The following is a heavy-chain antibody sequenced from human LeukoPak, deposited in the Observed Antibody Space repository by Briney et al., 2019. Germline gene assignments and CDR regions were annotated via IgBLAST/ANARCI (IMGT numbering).Heavy chain of an antibody. Sequence: PSETLSLTCTVSGGSISSYYWSWIRQPPGKGLEWIGYIYYSGSTNYNPSLKSRVTISVETSKNEFSLKLRSVTAADTAVYYCARGYGSGSYYRIDYWGQGTLVTVSS. D-gene: IGHD3-10*01. CDR2: IYYSGST. CDR1: GGSISSYY. V-gene: IGHV4-59*01. J-gene: IGHJ4*02. CDR3: ARGYGSGSYYRIDY.